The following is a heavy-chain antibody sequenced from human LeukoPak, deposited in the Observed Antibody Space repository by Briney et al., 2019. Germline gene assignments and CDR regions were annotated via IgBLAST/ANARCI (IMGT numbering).Heavy chain of an antibody. CDR1: GFTFSSYA. J-gene: IGHJ4*02. CDR2: ISGSGGST. Sequence: GGSLRPSCAASGFTFSSYAMSWVRQAPGKGLEWVSAISGSGGSTYYADSVKGRFTISRDNSKNTLYLQMNSLRAEDTAVYYCAKPYYYDSSGPRPSFDYWGQGTLVTVSS. D-gene: IGHD3-22*01. V-gene: IGHV3-23*01. CDR3: AKPYYYDSSGPRPSFDY.